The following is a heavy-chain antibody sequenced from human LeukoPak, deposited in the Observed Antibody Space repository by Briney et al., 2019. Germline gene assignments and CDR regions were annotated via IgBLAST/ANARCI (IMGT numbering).Heavy chain of an antibody. D-gene: IGHD2-2*01. CDR3: ARAYCSSTRCSYYFDS. J-gene: IGHJ4*02. Sequence: PGGSLRLSCAASGSTFSSYGMHWVRQAPGKGLEWVAFIRYDGSNKYYADSVKGRFTISRDNSKNTLYLQMNSLRAEDTAVYYCARAYCSSTRCSYYFDSWGQGTLVTVSS. CDR2: IRYDGSNK. CDR1: GSTFSSYG. V-gene: IGHV3-30*02.